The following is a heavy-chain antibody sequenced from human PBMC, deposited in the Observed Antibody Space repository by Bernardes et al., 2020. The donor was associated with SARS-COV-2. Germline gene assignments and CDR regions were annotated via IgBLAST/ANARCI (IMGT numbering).Heavy chain of an antibody. CDR1: GYTLTSYA. Sequence: ASVKVSCKASGYTLTSYAMHWVRQAPEQRLEWMGWINAGNGNTKYSQKFQGRVTITRDTSASTAYMELSSLRSEDTAVYYCARVHLGYDYVWGSYRYYYYGMDVWGQGTTVTVSS. CDR2: INAGNGNT. D-gene: IGHD3-16*02. CDR3: ARVHLGYDYVWGSYRYYYYGMDV. J-gene: IGHJ6*02. V-gene: IGHV1-3*01.